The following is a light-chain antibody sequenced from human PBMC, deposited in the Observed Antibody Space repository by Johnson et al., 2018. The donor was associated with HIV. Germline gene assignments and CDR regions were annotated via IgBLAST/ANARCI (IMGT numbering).Light chain of an antibody. Sequence: QSALTQPPSVSAAPGQKVTISCSGSSSNIGNNYVSWYQHLPGTAPQLLIYDNNKRPSGIPDRFSGSKSGTSATLGITGLQTGDEADYYCGTWDSSLSVVFGTGTKVTVL. V-gene: IGLV1-51*01. CDR2: DNN. CDR3: GTWDSSLSVV. CDR1: SSNIGNNY. J-gene: IGLJ1*01.